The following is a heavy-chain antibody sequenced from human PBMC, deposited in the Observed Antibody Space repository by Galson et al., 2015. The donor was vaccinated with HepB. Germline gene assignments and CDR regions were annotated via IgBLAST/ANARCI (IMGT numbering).Heavy chain of an antibody. J-gene: IGHJ4*02. CDR3: ARDGGDGYNWGGIDY. V-gene: IGHV3-33*01. CDR2: IWYDGSNK. Sequence: SLRLSCAASGFTFSSYGMHWVRQAPGKGLEWVAVIWYDGSNKYYADSVKGRFTISRDNSKNTLYLQMNSLRAEDTAVYYCARDGGDGYNWGGIDYWGQGTLVTVSS. CDR1: GFTFSSYG. D-gene: IGHD5-24*01.